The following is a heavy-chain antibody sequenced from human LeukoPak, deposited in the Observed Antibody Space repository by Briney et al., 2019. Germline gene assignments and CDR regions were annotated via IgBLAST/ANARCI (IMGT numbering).Heavy chain of an antibody. Sequence: GGSLRHSCVASGFTFSSYEMNWVREAPGKGLEWVSYISSSGTTIYYADSVKGRFTISRDNPKNSLYLQMNSLRAEDTAVYYCARMMGGGYMNVWGKGTTVTVSS. D-gene: IGHD3-16*01. J-gene: IGHJ6*03. V-gene: IGHV3-48*03. CDR3: ARMMGGGYMNV. CDR1: GFTFSSYE. CDR2: ISSSGTTI.